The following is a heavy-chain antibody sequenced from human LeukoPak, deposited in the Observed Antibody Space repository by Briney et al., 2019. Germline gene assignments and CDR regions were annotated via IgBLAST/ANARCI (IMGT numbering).Heavy chain of an antibody. Sequence: GGSLRLSCAASGFTFSSYGMPWVRQAPGKGLEWVAVISYDGSNKYYADSVKGRFTISRDNSKNTLYLQMNSLRAEDTAVYYCAKGRIAAAGTPYYFDYWGQGTLVTVSS. D-gene: IGHD6-13*01. CDR1: GFTFSSYG. CDR2: ISYDGSNK. CDR3: AKGRIAAAGTPYYFDY. J-gene: IGHJ4*02. V-gene: IGHV3-30*18.